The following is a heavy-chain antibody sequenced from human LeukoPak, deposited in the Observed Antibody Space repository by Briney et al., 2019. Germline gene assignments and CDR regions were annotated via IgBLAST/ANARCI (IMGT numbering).Heavy chain of an antibody. J-gene: IGHJ4*02. CDR2: IYTSGST. Sequence: SETLSLTCTVSGGSISGSTYHWGWIRQPAGKGLERIGRIYTSGSTNYNPSLKSRVTMSVDTSKNQFSLKLSSVTAADTAVYYCARGLASYYNIYFDYWGQGTLVTVSS. V-gene: IGHV4-61*02. CDR1: GGSISGSTYH. CDR3: ARGLASYYNIYFDY. D-gene: IGHD3-10*01.